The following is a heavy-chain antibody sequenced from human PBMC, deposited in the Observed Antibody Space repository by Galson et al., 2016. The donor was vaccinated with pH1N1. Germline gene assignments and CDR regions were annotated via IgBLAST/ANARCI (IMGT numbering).Heavy chain of an antibody. CDR1: GYSLTNYW. Sequence: QSGAEVTKPGESLKISCEGFGYSLTNYWIVWVRQMPGQGLEWMGIIYLGDSHTSYSPSFQGQVTISADKSISTAYLERSGLKASDTATYYCASTRPEFRYFDWQKPHSLDYWGQGTLVTVSS. J-gene: IGHJ4*02. CDR2: IYLGDSHT. V-gene: IGHV5-51*01. CDR3: ASTRPEFRYFDWQKPHSLDY. D-gene: IGHD3-9*01.